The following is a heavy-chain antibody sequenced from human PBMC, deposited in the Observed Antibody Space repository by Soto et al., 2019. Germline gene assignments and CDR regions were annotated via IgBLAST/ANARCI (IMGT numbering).Heavy chain of an antibody. J-gene: IGHJ4*02. CDR1: GFTFSSYG. D-gene: IGHD2-15*01. CDR3: AKDRTGGGRDYFDY. Sequence: PGGSLRLSCAASGFTFSSYGMHWVRQAPGKGLEWVAVISYDGSNKYYADSVKGRFTISRDNSKNTLYLQMNSLRAEDTAVYYCAKDRTGGGRDYFDYWGQGTLVTVSS. V-gene: IGHV3-30*18. CDR2: ISYDGSNK.